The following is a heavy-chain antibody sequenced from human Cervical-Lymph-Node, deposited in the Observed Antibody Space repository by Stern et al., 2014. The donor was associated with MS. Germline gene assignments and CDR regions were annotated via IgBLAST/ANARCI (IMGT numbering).Heavy chain of an antibody. V-gene: IGHV4-59*01. CDR1: GASITSYY. CDR3: ARATDL. Sequence: QLQLQESGPGLLRPSETLPLTCTVSGASITSYYWSWIRQPPGKGLEWIGYIYYRGNTNYNASLKGRVAISIGTSKTQFSLRLSSVTAADTAVYYCARATDLWGQGTLVTVSS. J-gene: IGHJ5*02. CDR2: IYYRGNT.